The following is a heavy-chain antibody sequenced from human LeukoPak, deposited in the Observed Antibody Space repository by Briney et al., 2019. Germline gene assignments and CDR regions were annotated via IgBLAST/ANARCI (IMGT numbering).Heavy chain of an antibody. CDR3: ARQGYSYDLDY. Sequence: SETLSLTCTVSGGSISSSSYYWGWLRQPPGKGLEWLGSIYYSGSTYYNPSLKSRVTISVDTSKNQFSLKLSSVTAADTAVYYCARQGYSYDLDYWGQGTLVTVSS. V-gene: IGHV4-39*01. CDR1: GGSISSSSYY. D-gene: IGHD5-18*01. CDR2: IYYSGST. J-gene: IGHJ4*02.